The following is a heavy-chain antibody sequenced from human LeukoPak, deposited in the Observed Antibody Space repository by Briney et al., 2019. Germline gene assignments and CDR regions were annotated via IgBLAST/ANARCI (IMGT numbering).Heavy chain of an antibody. CDR1: GGSISSSNYY. CDR3: AKTSWNYGGPHDY. V-gene: IGHV4-39*07. D-gene: IGHD1-7*01. J-gene: IGHJ4*02. CDR2: INYSGST. Sequence: PSETLSLTCTVSGGSISSSNYYWGWIRQPPGKGLRWIASINYSGSTYYNPSLKSRVTISLDTSKNLFSLKLSSVTAADTAMYYCAKTSWNYGGPHDYWGQGTLVTVSS.